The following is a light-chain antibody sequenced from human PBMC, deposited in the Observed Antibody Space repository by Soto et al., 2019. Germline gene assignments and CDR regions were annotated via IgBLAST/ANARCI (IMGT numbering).Light chain of an antibody. J-gene: IGKJ1*01. Sequence: EIQMTQSPSTLSAFVGDSVTITCRASQSISLWLAWYQQKPGKAPRLLIYDVSTLESGVPSRFSGSGSGTEFSLTIKSLEPEDLATYFCHQYKTYSTVGHGTKVDI. CDR3: HQYKTYST. CDR2: DVS. CDR1: QSISLW. V-gene: IGKV1-5*01.